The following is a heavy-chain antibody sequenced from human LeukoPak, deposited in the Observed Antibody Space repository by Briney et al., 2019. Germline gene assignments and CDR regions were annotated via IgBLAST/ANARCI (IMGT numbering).Heavy chain of an antibody. CDR3: AKEYDSRGYGANFDY. D-gene: IGHD3-10*01. CDR2: VSSDGGTK. Sequence: GGSLRLSCTASKFTFSNYGMQWVRQAPGKGLEWVAVVSSDGGTKYYADSVKGRFTISRDNSRNTMYLRMNSLRAEDTAVYYCAKEYDSRGYGANFDYWGQGTLVTVSS. V-gene: IGHV3-30*18. J-gene: IGHJ4*02. CDR1: KFTFSNYG.